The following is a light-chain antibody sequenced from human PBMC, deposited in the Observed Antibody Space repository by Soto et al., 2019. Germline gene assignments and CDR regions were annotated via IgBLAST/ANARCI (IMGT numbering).Light chain of an antibody. CDR3: VSYTSRSTYV. CDR1: SSDVGGYIW. J-gene: IGLJ1*01. V-gene: IGLV2-14*01. CDR2: DVY. Sequence: QSVLTQPASLSGSPGPSITISCTGTSSDVGGYIWVSWYQHHPGKAPKLVIYDVYQWPSGASSRFSGSKSGNTAFLTISGLQTEDEADYYCVSYTSRSTYVFGSGTKVTVL.